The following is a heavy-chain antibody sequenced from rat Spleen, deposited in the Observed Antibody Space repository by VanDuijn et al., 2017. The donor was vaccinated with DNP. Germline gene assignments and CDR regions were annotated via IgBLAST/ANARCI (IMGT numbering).Heavy chain of an antibody. CDR3: TSRPPPTRGPFDY. V-gene: IGHV5-31*01. J-gene: IGHJ1*01. Sequence: EVQLVESGGGPVQPGRSLKLSCVASGFIFSNYWMTWIRQAPGKGLEWVASISNTGDNTYYSDSVKGRFSLSRDNAKSTLYLQVNSLRSEDTATYYCTSRPPPTRGPFDYWGPGTMVTVSS. CDR1: GFIFSNYW. D-gene: IGHD1-4*01. CDR2: ISNTGDNT.